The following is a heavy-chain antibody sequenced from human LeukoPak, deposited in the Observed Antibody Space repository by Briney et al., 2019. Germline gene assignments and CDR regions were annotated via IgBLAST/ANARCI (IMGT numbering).Heavy chain of an antibody. CDR1: GGSISSGGYS. CDR3: ARVSIIGGHIDY. J-gene: IGHJ4*02. V-gene: IGHV4-30-2*01. Sequence: PSETLSLTCAVSGGSISSGGYSWSWIRQPPGKGLEWIGYIYHSGSTYYNPSLKSRVTISVDRSKNQFSLKLSSVTAADTAVYYYARVSIIGGHIDYWGQGTLVTVSS. CDR2: IYHSGST. D-gene: IGHD2-15*01.